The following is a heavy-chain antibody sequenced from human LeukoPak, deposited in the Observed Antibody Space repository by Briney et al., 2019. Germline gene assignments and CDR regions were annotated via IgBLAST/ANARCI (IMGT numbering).Heavy chain of an antibody. CDR3: ARDDLAARPGYYYYYYMDV. V-gene: IGHV1-69*13. Sequence: GASVKVSCKASGGTFSSYAISWVRQAPGQGLEWMGGIIPIFGTANYAQKFQGRVTITADESTSTAYMELSSLRSEDTAVYYCARDDLAARPGYYYYYYMDVWGKGTTVTVSS. CDR2: IIPIFGTA. J-gene: IGHJ6*03. CDR1: GGTFSSYA. D-gene: IGHD6-6*01.